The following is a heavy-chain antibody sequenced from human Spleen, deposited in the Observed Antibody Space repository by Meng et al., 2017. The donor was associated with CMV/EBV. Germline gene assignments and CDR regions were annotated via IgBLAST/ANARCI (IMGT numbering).Heavy chain of an antibody. J-gene: IGHJ5*02. D-gene: IGHD4-11*01. V-gene: IGHV1-46*01. Sequence: HVRVGQAGAEVKKPGASVTVSCKASGYTFTSYYMHWVRQAPGQGLEWMGIINPSGGSTSYAQKFQGRVTMTRDTSTSTVYMELSSLRSEDTAVYYCAREGANYSNYGRERFVPWGQGTLVTVSS. CDR3: AREGANYSNYGRERFVP. CDR1: GYTFTSYY. CDR2: INPSGGST.